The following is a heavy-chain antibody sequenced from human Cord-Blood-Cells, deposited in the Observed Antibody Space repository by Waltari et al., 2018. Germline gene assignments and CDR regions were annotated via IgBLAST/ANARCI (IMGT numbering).Heavy chain of an antibody. D-gene: IGHD3-22*01. J-gene: IGHJ6*03. CDR3: ARGSGDSSGYYYYYYYMDV. CDR1: GYSISTGDY. Sequence: QVQLQESGPGLVKLSETLSLTCAVSGYSISTGDYWGWTRPPPGKGLEWIGSIYHSGSTYYNPSLKSRVTISVDTSKNQFSLKLSSVTAADTAVYYCARGSGDSSGYYYYYYYMDVWGKGTTVTVSS. CDR2: IYHSGST. V-gene: IGHV4-38-2*01.